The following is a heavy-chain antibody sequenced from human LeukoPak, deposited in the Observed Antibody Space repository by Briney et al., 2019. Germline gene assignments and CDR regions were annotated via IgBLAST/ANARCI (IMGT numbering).Heavy chain of an antibody. CDR1: GDSISSYY. CDR2: IYTSGST. J-gene: IGHJ4*02. D-gene: IGHD1-7*01. CDR3: ARGVRGWNSNADYFDY. Sequence: SETLSLTCTVSGDSISSYYWSWIRQPAGKGLEWIGRIYTSGSTNYNPSLKSRVTMSVDTSKNQFSLKLSSVTAADTAVYYCARGVRGWNSNADYFDYWGQGTLVTVSS. V-gene: IGHV4-4*07.